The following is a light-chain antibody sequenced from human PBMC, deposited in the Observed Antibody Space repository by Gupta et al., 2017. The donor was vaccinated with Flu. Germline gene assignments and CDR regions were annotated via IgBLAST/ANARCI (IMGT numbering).Light chain of an antibody. V-gene: IGKV1-12*01. CDR1: QGISNW. CDR3: QQCNAFPST. J-gene: IGKJ1*01. CDR2: SAS. Sequence: IQMTQSPSSVSASVGDRVSIACRASQGISNWLAWYQQKPGKAPNLLIYSASTLRSGVPSRFSGSGSGTXFTLTIXSRQPEDFATYYCQQCNAFPSTFGXGTKVEIK.